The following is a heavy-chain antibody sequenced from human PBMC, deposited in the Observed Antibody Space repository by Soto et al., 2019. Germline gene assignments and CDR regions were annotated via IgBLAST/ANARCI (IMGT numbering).Heavy chain of an antibody. CDR1: GGTLSIYA. V-gene: IGHV1-69*04. CDR2: IIPILGIA. J-gene: IGHJ6*02. D-gene: IGHD3-9*01. CDR3: ARTYYDILTGYYPHYGMDV. Sequence: SVKVSCKASGGTLSIYAISLVRQAPGQGLEWMGRIIPILGIANYAQKFQGRVTITADKSTSTAYMELSSLRSEDTAVYYCARTYYDILTGYYPHYGMDVWGQGTTVTVPS.